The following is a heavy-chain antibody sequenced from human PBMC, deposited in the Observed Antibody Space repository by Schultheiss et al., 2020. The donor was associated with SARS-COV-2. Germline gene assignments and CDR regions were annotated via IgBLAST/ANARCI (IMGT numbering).Heavy chain of an antibody. CDR2: ISYDGSNK. CDR1: GFTFSSYV. J-gene: IGHJ4*02. Sequence: GGSLRLSCAASGFTFSSYVMHWVRQAPGKGLEWVAVISYDGSNKYYADSVKGRFTISRDNSKNTLYLQMNSLRAEDTAVYYCAGGIAVAGHFDYWGQGTLVTVS. CDR3: AGGIAVAGHFDY. V-gene: IGHV3-30*03. D-gene: IGHD6-19*01.